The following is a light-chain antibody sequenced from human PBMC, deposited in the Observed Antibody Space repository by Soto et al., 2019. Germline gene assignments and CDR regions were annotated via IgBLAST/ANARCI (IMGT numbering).Light chain of an antibody. CDR3: HQYVTSPWA. V-gene: IGKV3-20*01. J-gene: IGKJ1*01. CDR1: QTVGGSY. Sequence: EIVLTQSPGTLSLSPGERATLSCRASQTVGGSYLAWFQQKPGQAPRLLIYRASSRATGIPDRFSGSGSGTDFTLTITRLEPEDFAVYYCHQYVTSPWALGQGTKVEVK. CDR2: RAS.